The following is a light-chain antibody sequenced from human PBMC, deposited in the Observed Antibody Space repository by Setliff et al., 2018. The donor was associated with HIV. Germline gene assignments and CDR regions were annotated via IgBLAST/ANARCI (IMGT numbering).Light chain of an antibody. CDR1: SSDVGTYNF. Sequence: SALAQPASVSGSPGQSITISCTGTSSDVGTYNFVSWYQQQPGKAPKLVIYGVTKRPSGVSNRFSGSRSGNTASLTISGLQAEDEADYYCCSFAGSGTDVFGTGTKVTVL. CDR3: CSFAGSGTDV. CDR2: GVT. J-gene: IGLJ1*01. V-gene: IGLV2-23*02.